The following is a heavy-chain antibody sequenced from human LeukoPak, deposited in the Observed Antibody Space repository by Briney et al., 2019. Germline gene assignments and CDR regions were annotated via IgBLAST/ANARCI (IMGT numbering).Heavy chain of an antibody. CDR3: ARSSVGARRRIDY. Sequence: GASVKVSCKASGYTFTSYDINWVRQATGQGLEWMGWMNPNRGNTGYAQKFQGRVTMTRSTSINTAYMELNSLTSEDTAVYYCARSSVGARRRIDYWGQGTLVTVSS. CDR1: GYTFTSYD. CDR2: MNPNRGNT. V-gene: IGHV1-8*01. J-gene: IGHJ4*02. D-gene: IGHD1-26*01.